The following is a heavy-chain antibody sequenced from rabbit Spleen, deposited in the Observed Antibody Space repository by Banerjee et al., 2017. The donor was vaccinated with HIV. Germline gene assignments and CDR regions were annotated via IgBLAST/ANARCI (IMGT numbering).Heavy chain of an antibody. CDR2: IGTGSGNT. D-gene: IGHD1-1*01. V-gene: IGHV1S45*01. J-gene: IGHJ6*01. CDR1: GFSFSSSYY. CDR3: ARPRAINNDWSTGL. Sequence: QEQLVESGGGLVQPEGSLTLTCTASGFSFSSSYYMCWVRQAPGKGLEWIACIGTGSGNTYYASWATGRFTISKTSSTVDLKMTSLTAADTATYFCARPRAINNDWSTGLWGQGTLVTVS.